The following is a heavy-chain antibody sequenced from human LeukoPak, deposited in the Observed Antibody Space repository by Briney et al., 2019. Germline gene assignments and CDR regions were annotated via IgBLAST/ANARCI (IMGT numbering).Heavy chain of an antibody. V-gene: IGHV3-30-3*01. D-gene: IGHD3-10*02. CDR2: MSFDGTHI. CDR1: GFTFSSYA. J-gene: IGHJ6*02. Sequence: GGSLRLSCAASGFTFSSYAMHWVRQAPGKGLEWVAVMSFDGTHIYYADSVKGRFTISRDNSKNTLYLQVNSLRAEDTAVYYCARCSGYGMDVWGQGTTVTVSS. CDR3: ARCSGYGMDV.